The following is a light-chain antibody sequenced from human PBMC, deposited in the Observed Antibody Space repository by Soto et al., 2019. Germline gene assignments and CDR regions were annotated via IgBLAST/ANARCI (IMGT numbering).Light chain of an antibody. CDR3: QQYNNWPPTWT. CDR1: QSVSSN. J-gene: IGKJ1*01. CDR2: GAS. V-gene: IGKV3D-15*01. Sequence: EIVMTQSPATLSVSPGERATLSCRASQSVSSNLAWYQQKPGQAPRLLIYGASIRATGIPSRFSGSGSGTEFTLTISSLQSEYCAVYYCQQYNNWPPTWTFGQGTKVEIK.